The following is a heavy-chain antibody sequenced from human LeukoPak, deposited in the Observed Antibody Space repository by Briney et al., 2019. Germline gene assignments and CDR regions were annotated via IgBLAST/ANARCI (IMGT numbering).Heavy chain of an antibody. Sequence: ASVKVSCKASGYTFTSYAISWVRQAPGQGLEWMGWISAYNSNTNYAQKLQGRVTMTTDTSTSTAYMELKSLRSDDTAVYFCARDGSSTTTCYVQNWFDPWGQGTLVTVSS. CDR2: ISAYNSNT. D-gene: IGHD2-2*01. CDR3: ARDGSSTTTCYVQNWFDP. CDR1: GYTFTSYA. V-gene: IGHV1-18*01. J-gene: IGHJ5*02.